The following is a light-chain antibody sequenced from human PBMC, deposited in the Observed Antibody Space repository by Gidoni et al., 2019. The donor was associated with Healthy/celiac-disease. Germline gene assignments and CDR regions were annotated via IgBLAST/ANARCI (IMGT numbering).Light chain of an antibody. V-gene: IGKV1-39*01. CDR3: QQSYSTPLALT. Sequence: DIQMTQSPSSLSASVGDRVTITCRASQSISSYLNWYQQKPGKAPKLLIYAASSLQSGVPSRFSGSGSGTDFTLTISRLQPEDFATYYCQQSYSTPLALTFGGGTKVEIK. CDR1: QSISSY. CDR2: AAS. J-gene: IGKJ4*01.